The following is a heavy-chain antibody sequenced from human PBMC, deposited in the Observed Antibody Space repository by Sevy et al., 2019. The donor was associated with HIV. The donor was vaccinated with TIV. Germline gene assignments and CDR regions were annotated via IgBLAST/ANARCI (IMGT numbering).Heavy chain of an antibody. V-gene: IGHV4-59*12. J-gene: IGHJ4*02. D-gene: IGHD6-19*01. Sequence: SETLSLTCTVSGGSISSYYWSWIRQPPGKGLEWIGYIYYSGSTNYNPSLKSRVTISVDTSKNQFSLKLSSVTAADTAVYYCAGLYSSGWGGGFDYWGQGTLVTVSS. CDR3: AGLYSSGWGGGFDY. CDR2: IYYSGST. CDR1: GGSISSYY.